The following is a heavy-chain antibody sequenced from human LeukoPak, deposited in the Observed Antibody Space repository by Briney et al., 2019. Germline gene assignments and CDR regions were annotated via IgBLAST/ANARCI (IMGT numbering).Heavy chain of an antibody. J-gene: IGHJ4*02. CDR2: INPNSGGT. Sequence: GASVKVSCKASGYTFTGYYMHWVRQAPGQGLEWMGWINPNSGGTNYAQKFQGRVTMTRDTSISTVYMELSRLTSDDTAVYFCARDQEQQQLYDYWGQGTLVTVSS. V-gene: IGHV1-2*02. CDR3: ARDQEQQQLYDY. CDR1: GYTFTGYY. D-gene: IGHD1-1*01.